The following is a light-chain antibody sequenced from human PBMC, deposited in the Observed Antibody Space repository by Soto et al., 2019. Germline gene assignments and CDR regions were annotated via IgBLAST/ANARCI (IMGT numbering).Light chain of an antibody. Sequence: EIVLTQSPGTLSLSPGERATLSCRASQSVSSSYLAWYQQKTGHAPRLLIYGASSRATGIPDRFSGSGSGTDFTLTISRLEPEDFAVYYCQQRSNWHPGTFGQGTRLEIK. CDR1: QSVSSSY. J-gene: IGKJ5*01. V-gene: IGKV3D-20*02. CDR3: QQRSNWHPGT. CDR2: GAS.